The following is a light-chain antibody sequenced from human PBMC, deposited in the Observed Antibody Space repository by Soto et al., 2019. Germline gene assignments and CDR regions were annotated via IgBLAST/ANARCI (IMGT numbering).Light chain of an antibody. CDR1: SSDVGGYNY. Sequence: QSALTQPASVSGSPGQSITLSCTGTSSDVGGYNYVSWYQQHPGKAPKLMIYDVSNRPSGVSNRFSGSKSGNTASLTISGLQAEDEADYYCSSYTSSSTLKVFGTGTKLNVL. CDR3: SSYTSSSTLKV. V-gene: IGLV2-14*01. J-gene: IGLJ1*01. CDR2: DVS.